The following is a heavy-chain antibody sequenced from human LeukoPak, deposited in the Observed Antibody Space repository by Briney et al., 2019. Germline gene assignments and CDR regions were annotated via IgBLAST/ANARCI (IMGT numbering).Heavy chain of an antibody. D-gene: IGHD3-3*01. Sequence: GSLRLSCAASGFTVSSNSMSWVRQPPGKGLEWIGYIYYSGSTDYNPSLTSRVTISLDTSKNQFSLKLSSVTAADTAVYYCARRRGDFWSDYYAFDYWGQGTLVSISS. CDR3: ARRRGDFWSDYYAFDY. CDR2: IYYSGST. J-gene: IGHJ4*02. V-gene: IGHV4-59*08. CDR1: GFTVSSNS.